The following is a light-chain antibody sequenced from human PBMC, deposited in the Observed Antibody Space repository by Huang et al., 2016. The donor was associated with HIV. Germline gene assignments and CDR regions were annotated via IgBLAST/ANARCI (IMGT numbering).Light chain of an antibody. CDR3: MQGPQTPWT. CDR2: LGS. CDR1: QSLLRSDGFHH. V-gene: IGKV2-28*01. J-gene: IGKJ1*01. Sequence: DIVMTQSPLSLPVTPGEPASIYCRSSQSLLRSDGFHHLDWYLQRPGQSPQLLIYLGSHRVSGAPYRFSGSGSGTDFTLKISRVEAEDVGVYYCMQGPQTPWTFGQGTKVEIK.